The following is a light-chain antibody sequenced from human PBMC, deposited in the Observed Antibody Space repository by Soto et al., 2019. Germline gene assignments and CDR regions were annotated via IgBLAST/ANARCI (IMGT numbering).Light chain of an antibody. V-gene: IGKV3D-20*02. CDR2: EAS. CDR1: QSVSSSY. J-gene: IGKJ1*01. Sequence: EIVWTQSPGTLSLSPGERYTLSGMASQSVSSSYLAWYQQKPGQAPRLLIYEASIRATGITARFSGSGSGTDFTVTISSLEPEDFAVYYCQQRYNWPLTFGQGTKVDIK. CDR3: QQRYNWPLT.